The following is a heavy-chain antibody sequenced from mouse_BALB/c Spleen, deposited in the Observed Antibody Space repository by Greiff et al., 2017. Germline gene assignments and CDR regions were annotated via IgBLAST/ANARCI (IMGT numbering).Heavy chain of an antibody. CDR3: ARANGAWFAY. J-gene: IGHJ3*01. V-gene: IGHV5-4*02. CDR1: GFTFSDYY. CDR2: ISDGGSYT. Sequence: DVQLQESGGGLVKPGGSLKLSCAASGFTFSDYYMYWVRQTPEKRLEWVATISDGGSYTYYPDSVKGRFTISRDNAKNNLYLQMSSLKSEDTAMYYCARANGAWFAYWGQGTLVTVSA.